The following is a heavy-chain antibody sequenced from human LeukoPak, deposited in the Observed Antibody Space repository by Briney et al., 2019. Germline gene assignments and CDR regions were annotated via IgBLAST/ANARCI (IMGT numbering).Heavy chain of an antibody. V-gene: IGHV3-23*01. D-gene: IGHD3-22*01. CDR2: ISPSGDNT. CDR1: GFTFSKHG. J-gene: IGHJ4*02. Sequence: GGSLGLSCAASGFTFSKHGMNWVRQAPGKGLEWVSGISPSGDNTYYADSVKGRFTISRDNAKNSLYLQMNRLRPEDTALYYCAKVFYDSDGFDYFGFWGQGTLVTVSS. CDR3: AKVFYDSDGFDYFGF.